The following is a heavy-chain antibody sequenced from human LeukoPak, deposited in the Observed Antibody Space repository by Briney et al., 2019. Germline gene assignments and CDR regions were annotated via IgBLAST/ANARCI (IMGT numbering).Heavy chain of an antibody. CDR3: ARYSGSQNGFDP. CDR1: GGSISSGDYY. D-gene: IGHD2-15*01. J-gene: IGHJ5*02. CDR2: IYYSGST. V-gene: IGHV4-30-4*08. Sequence: SQTLSLTCTVSGGSISSGDYYWSWIRQPPGKGLEWIGYIYYSGSTYYNPSLKSRVTISVDTSKNQLSLKLSSVTAADTAVYYCARYSGSQNGFDPWGQGTLVTVSS.